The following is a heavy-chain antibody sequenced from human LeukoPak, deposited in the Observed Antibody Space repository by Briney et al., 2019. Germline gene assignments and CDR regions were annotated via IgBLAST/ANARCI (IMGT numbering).Heavy chain of an antibody. CDR2: ISYDGSNK. V-gene: IGHV3-30*01. D-gene: IGHD3-22*01. CDR3: ARGDYYDSSGLDY. J-gene: IGHJ4*02. CDR1: GFTFSSYA. Sequence: GGSLRLSCAASGFTFSSYAMHGVRQAPGKGLEWVAVISYDGSNKYYADSVKGRFTISRDNSKNTLYLQMNSLRAEDTAVYYCARGDYYDSSGLDYWGQGTLVTVSS.